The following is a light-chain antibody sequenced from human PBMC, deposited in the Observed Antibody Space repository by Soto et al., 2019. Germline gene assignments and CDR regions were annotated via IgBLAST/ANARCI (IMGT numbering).Light chain of an antibody. CDR2: DVS. CDR3: SSYTSSSTLPYV. Sequence: QSALTQPASVSGSPGQSITISCTGTSNDVGGYNYVSWYQQHPGKAPKLMIYDVSNRPSGVSNRFSGSQSGNTASLTISGLQAEDEADYYCSSYTSSSTLPYVFGTGTKVTVL. CDR1: SNDVGGYNY. V-gene: IGLV2-14*03. J-gene: IGLJ1*01.